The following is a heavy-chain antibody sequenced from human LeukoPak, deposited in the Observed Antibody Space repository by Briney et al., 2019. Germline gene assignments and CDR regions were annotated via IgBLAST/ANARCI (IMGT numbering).Heavy chain of an antibody. CDR2: IYYSGST. Sequence: SETLSLTCSVSGGSISSYYWSWIRQPPGKGLEWVGYIYYSGSTNYNPSLKSRVTISVDTSKNQFSLKLSSVTAADTAVYYCARRSGYSYGYAFDIWGQGTMVTVSS. V-gene: IGHV4-59*08. D-gene: IGHD5-18*01. CDR3: ARRSGYSYGYAFDI. CDR1: GGSISSYY. J-gene: IGHJ3*02.